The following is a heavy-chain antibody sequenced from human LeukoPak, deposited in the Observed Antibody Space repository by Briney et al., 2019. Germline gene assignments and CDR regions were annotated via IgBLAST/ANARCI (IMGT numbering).Heavy chain of an antibody. Sequence: PSETLSLTCNVIGDSFTDYYWSWIRQPPGKGLEWIGYIYYNKNSNYSPSLKGRVTLSVDTSRNQFSLHLASVTAADTAMYYCARDGGLQSHFDFWGQGILVTVAS. J-gene: IGHJ4*02. V-gene: IGHV4-59*01. CDR3: ARDGGLQSHFDF. D-gene: IGHD3-16*01. CDR2: IYYNKNS. CDR1: GDSFTDYY.